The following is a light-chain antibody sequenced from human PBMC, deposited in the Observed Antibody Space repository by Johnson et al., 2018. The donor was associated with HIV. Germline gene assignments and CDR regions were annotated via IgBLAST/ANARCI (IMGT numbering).Light chain of an antibody. V-gene: IGLV1-51*01. Sequence: QSVLTQPPSVSAAPGQKVTISCSGSSSNIGNNSVSWYQQVPGTAPKLLIYDNYKRHSGIPDRFSGSKSGTSATLGITGLQTGDESDYYCGTWDSRLYVFGTGTKVTVL. CDR1: SSNIGNNS. CDR3: GTWDSRLYV. CDR2: DNY. J-gene: IGLJ1*01.